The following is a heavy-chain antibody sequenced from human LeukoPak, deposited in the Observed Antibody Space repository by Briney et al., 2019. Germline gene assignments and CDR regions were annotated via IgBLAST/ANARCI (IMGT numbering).Heavy chain of an antibody. D-gene: IGHD3-22*01. CDR3: ARDRVIYYDSSGYNHGGVSYAFDI. CDR1: GYTLTELS. V-gene: IGHV1-24*01. Sequence: ASVKVSCKVSGYTLTELSMHWVRQAPGKGLEWMGGFDPEDGETIYAQKFQGRVTMTEDTSTDTAYMELSSLRSEDTAVYYCARDRVIYYDSSGYNHGGVSYAFDIWGQGTMVTVSS. CDR2: FDPEDGET. J-gene: IGHJ3*02.